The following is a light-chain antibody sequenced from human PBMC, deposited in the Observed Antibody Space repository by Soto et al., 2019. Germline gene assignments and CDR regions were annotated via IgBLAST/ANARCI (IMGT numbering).Light chain of an antibody. CDR1: QSVYVN. J-gene: IGKJ1*01. CDR3: LQYYNWPRT. V-gene: IGKV3D-15*01. Sequence: EIVLTQSPGTLSLSPGEGATLSCRASQSVYVNLAWYQQKPGQSPRLLIYGASTRATDIPDRFSGSGSDTDFALTISSLQSEDSAVYYCLQYYNWPRTFGQGTKVEIK. CDR2: GAS.